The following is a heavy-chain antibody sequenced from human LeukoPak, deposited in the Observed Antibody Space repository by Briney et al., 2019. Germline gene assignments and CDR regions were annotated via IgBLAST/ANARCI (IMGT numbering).Heavy chain of an antibody. D-gene: IGHD6-19*01. J-gene: IGHJ4*02. CDR2: INTGNP. V-gene: IGHV7-4-1*02. CDR1: GYTFTMYT. Sequence: ASVTVSCKASGYTFTMYTMNWVRQAPGQGLEWMGWINTGNPTYAQGFTGRFVFSLDTSVSTAYLQISSLKAEDTAVYYCARDNGWHFDHWGQGTLVTVSS. CDR3: ARDNGWHFDH.